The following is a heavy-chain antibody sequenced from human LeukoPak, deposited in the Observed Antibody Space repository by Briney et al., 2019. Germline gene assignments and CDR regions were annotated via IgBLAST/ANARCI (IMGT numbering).Heavy chain of an antibody. CDR3: ARSGDYGESFDS. D-gene: IGHD4-17*01. CDR1: GFTFSGSV. J-gene: IGHJ4*02. V-gene: IGHV3-11*01. Sequence: GGSLRLSCAASGFTFSGSVMHWIRQAPGKGLEWVSYISTSGSSIYYADSVKGRFTISRDNAKSSLFLQVNSLRAEDTALYYCARSGDYGESFDSWGQGTLVTVSS. CDR2: ISTSGSSI.